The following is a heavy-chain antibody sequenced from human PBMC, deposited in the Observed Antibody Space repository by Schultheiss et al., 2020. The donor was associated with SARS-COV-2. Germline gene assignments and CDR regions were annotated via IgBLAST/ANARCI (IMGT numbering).Heavy chain of an antibody. J-gene: IGHJ4*02. CDR3: ARDKGGGNVGDY. D-gene: IGHD4-23*01. CDR1: GYTFTSYY. CDR2: INPSGGST. Sequence: ASVKVSCKASGYTFTSYYMHWVRQAPGQGLEWMGIINPSGGSTSYAQKFQGRVTMTRDTSTSTVYMELRSLRSEDTAVYFCARDKGGGNVGDYWGQGTLVTVSS. V-gene: IGHV1-46*01.